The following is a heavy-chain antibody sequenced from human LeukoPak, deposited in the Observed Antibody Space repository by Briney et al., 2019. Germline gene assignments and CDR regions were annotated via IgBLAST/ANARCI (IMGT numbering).Heavy chain of an antibody. CDR2: IAYDGSNK. CDR3: AKALGFHPQGLVVMDY. J-gene: IGHJ4*02. Sequence: QAGGSLRLSCAASGFTFSSYGMHWVRQAPGKGLEWLAVIAYDGSNKYYADSVTGRFTISRDNSKNTLYLQMNSLRPEDTAVYYCAKALGFHPQGLVVMDYWGQGTLVTVSS. D-gene: IGHD6-19*01. CDR1: GFTFSSYG. V-gene: IGHV3-30*18.